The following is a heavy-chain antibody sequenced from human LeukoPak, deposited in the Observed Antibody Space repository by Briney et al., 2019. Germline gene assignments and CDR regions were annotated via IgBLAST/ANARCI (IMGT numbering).Heavy chain of an antibody. D-gene: IGHD3-22*01. CDR3: AKPTYYSSDPFDC. CDR1: GFTFSNYG. Sequence: GGSLRLSRAASGFTFSNYGIHWVRQAPGEGLEWVALISYDESNKYYSDSVKGRFTISRDNSKNTLYLQMNSLRGEDTALYYCAKPTYYSSDPFDCWGQGTLVTVSS. V-gene: IGHV3-30*18. CDR2: ISYDESNK. J-gene: IGHJ4*02.